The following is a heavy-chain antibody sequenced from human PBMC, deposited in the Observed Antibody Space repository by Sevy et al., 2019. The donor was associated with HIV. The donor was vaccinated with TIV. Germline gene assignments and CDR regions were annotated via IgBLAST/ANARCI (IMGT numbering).Heavy chain of an antibody. Sequence: GGSLRLSCAASGFTFSNAWMSWVRQTPGKGLEWVGHIKSKADGGTTDYAAPVKGRFTILSDDSKNTLYLQMNSLKTEDTALYYCTTSYYYDSTTYYHFDYWGQGILVTVSS. J-gene: IGHJ4*02. D-gene: IGHD3-22*01. CDR3: TTSYYYDSTTYYHFDY. CDR1: GFTFSNAW. CDR2: IKSKADGGTT. V-gene: IGHV3-15*01.